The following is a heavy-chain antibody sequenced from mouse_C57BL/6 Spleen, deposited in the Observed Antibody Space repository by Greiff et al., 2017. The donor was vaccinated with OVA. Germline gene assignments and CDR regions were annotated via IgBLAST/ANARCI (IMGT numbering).Heavy chain of an antibody. CDR2: IDPNSGGT. Sequence: QVQLQQPGAELVQPGASVKLSCKASGYTFTSYWMHWVTPRPGRGLEWLGRIDPNSGGTKYTAKFTSKATLTVYKPSSTAYRQLSSRTSEDSAGDYCARGKLERGYDDWGQGTTRTGSS. V-gene: IGHV1-72*01. J-gene: IGHJ2*01. D-gene: IGHD1-2*01. CDR3: ARGKLERGYDD. CDR1: GYTFTSYW.